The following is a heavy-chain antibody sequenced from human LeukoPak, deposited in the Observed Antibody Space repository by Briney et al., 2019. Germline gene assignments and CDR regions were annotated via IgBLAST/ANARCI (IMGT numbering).Heavy chain of an antibody. V-gene: IGHV4-34*01. D-gene: IGHD1-14*01. J-gene: IGHJ5*02. CDR1: GGSFSGYY. CDR2: INHSGST. CDR3: ARGRPYNVGLPPWFDP. Sequence: SETLSLTCAVYGGSFSGYYWSWIRQPPGKGLEWIGEINHSGSTNYNPSLKSRLTISVDTSKNQFSLKLSSVTAADTAVYYCARGRPYNVGLPPWFDPWGQGTLVTVSS.